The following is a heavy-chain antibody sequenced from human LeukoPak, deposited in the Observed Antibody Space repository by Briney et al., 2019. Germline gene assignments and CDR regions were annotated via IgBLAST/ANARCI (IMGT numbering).Heavy chain of an antibody. V-gene: IGHV4-38-2*02. CDR3: ARAGRYYDSSGYRIFDY. CDR1: GYSISSGYY. CDR2: IYHSGST. J-gene: IGHJ4*02. D-gene: IGHD3-22*01. Sequence: SETLSLTCTVSGYSISSGYYWGWIRQPPGKGLEWIGSIYHSGSTYYNPSLKSRVTISVDTSKNQFSLKLSSVTAADTAVYYCARAGRYYDSSGYRIFDYWGQGTLVTVSS.